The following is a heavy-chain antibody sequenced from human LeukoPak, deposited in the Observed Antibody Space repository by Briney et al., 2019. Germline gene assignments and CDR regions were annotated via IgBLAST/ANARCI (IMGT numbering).Heavy chain of an antibody. CDR3: ARSWNDEGVSDY. Sequence: ASVKVSCKAFGYTFNSHGISWVRQAPGQGLEWMGWISAYNGDTNYAQKFQGRVTLTTDTSTSTAYMELRSLRSDDTAVYYCARSWNDEGVSDYWGQGTLVTVSS. CDR1: GYTFNSHG. J-gene: IGHJ4*02. D-gene: IGHD1-1*01. CDR2: ISAYNGDT. V-gene: IGHV1-18*04.